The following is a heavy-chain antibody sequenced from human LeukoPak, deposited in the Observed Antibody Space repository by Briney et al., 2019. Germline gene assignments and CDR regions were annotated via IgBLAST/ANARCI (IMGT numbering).Heavy chain of an antibody. CDR1: GFTFSSYA. CDR3: ARVSFYGDYEDTFDY. J-gene: IGHJ4*02. CDR2: ISYDGSNK. D-gene: IGHD4-17*01. Sequence: HPGGSLRLSCAASGFTFSSYAMHWVRQAPGKGLEWVAVISYDGSNKYYADSVKGRFTISRDNSKNTLYLQMNSLRAEDTAVYYCARVSFYGDYEDTFDYWGQGTLVTVPS. V-gene: IGHV3-30*01.